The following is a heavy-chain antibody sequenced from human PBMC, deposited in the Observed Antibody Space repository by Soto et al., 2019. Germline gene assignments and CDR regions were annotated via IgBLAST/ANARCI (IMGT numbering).Heavy chain of an antibody. CDR3: ATVDNAAFTY. D-gene: IGHD1-20*01. Sequence: GGSLRLSCAASGFIISGCWMSWVRQAPGMGLEWVANINQDGSEIYYVDSVKGRFTISRDNAKNSLYLRMNSLRVEDTAVYFCATVDNAAFTYWGQGTLVTVSS. J-gene: IGHJ4*02. CDR1: GFIISGCW. V-gene: IGHV3-7*01. CDR2: INQDGSEI.